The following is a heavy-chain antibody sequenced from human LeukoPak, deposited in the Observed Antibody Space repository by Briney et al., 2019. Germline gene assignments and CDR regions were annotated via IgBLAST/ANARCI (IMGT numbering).Heavy chain of an antibody. CDR3: ARGLRYDYVWGSYRYSPYGMDV. V-gene: IGHV4-59*01. J-gene: IGHJ6*02. Sequence: PSETLSLTCTVPGGPIRSYHWRWIPQPPAKALEWIGYIYYSGSTNYNPSLKSRVTISVDTSKNQFSLKLSSVTAADTAVYYCARGLRYDYVWGSYRYSPYGMDVWGQGTTVTVSS. CDR2: IYYSGST. D-gene: IGHD3-16*02. CDR1: GGPIRSYH.